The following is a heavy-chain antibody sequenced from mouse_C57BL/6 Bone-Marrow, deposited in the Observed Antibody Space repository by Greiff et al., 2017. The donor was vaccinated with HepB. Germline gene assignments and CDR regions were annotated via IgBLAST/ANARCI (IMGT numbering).Heavy chain of an antibody. V-gene: IGHV5-17*01. CDR1: GFTFSDYG. Sequence: EVHLVESGGGLVKPGGSLKLSCAASGFTFSDYGMNWVRQAPEKGLEWVAYISSGSSTIYYADTVKGRFTISRDNAKNTLFLQMTSLRSEDTAMYYCARPHYYGSSYWYFDVWGTGTTVTVSS. CDR3: ARPHYYGSSYWYFDV. D-gene: IGHD1-1*01. J-gene: IGHJ1*03. CDR2: ISSGSSTI.